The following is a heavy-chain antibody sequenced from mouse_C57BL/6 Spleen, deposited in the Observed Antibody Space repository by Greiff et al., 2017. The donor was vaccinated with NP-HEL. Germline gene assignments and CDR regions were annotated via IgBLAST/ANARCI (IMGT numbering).Heavy chain of an antibody. CDR1: GYAFSSSW. Sequence: VQLQQSGPELVKPGASVKISCKASGYAFSSSWMNWVKQRPGKGLEWIGRIYPGDGDTNYNGKFKGKATLTADKSSSTAYMQLSSLTSEDAAVYFCARSHYGSSYVGDYWGQGTTLTVSS. V-gene: IGHV1-82*01. J-gene: IGHJ2*01. D-gene: IGHD1-1*01. CDR3: ARSHYGSSYVGDY. CDR2: IYPGDGDT.